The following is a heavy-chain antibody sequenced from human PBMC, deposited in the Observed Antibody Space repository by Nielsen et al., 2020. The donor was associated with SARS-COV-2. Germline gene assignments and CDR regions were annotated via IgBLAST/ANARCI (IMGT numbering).Heavy chain of an antibody. CDR2: ISWNSGSI. Sequence: SLKISCAASGFTFDDYAMHWVRQAPGKGLEWVSGISWNSGSIGYADSVKGRFTISRDNAKNSLYLQMNSLRAEDTALYYCAKDYADGSSSWYYFDYWGQGTLVTVSS. CDR1: GFTFDDYA. V-gene: IGHV3-9*01. J-gene: IGHJ4*02. D-gene: IGHD6-13*01. CDR3: AKDYADGSSSWYYFDY.